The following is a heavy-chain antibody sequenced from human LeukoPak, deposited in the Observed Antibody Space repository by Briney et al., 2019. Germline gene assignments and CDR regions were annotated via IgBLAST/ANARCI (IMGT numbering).Heavy chain of an antibody. D-gene: IGHD3-22*01. CDR2: ISSSGST. J-gene: IGHJ3*02. CDR1: GDSISSGDYY. V-gene: IGHV4-61*02. Sequence: SSQTLSLTCTVSGDSISSGDYYWSWIRQPAGKGLEWIGRISSSGSTNYNPSLKSRVTISVDTSKNQFSLKLSSVTAADTAVYFCARGPYSYDSSGAFDIWGQGTMVTVSS. CDR3: ARGPYSYDSSGAFDI.